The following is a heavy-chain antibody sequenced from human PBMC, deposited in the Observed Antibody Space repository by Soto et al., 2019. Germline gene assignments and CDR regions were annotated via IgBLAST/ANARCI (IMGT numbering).Heavy chain of an antibody. CDR2: IKQDGSEK. Sequence: GGSLRLSCAASGFTFSSYWMSWVRQAPGKGLEWVANIKQDGSEKYYVDSVKGRFTISRDNAKNSLYLQMNSLRAEDTAVYYCARWGHGYNYYFDYWGQGSRVTVSS. CDR1: GFTFSSYW. V-gene: IGHV3-7*03. J-gene: IGHJ4*02. D-gene: IGHD5-12*01. CDR3: ARWGHGYNYYFDY.